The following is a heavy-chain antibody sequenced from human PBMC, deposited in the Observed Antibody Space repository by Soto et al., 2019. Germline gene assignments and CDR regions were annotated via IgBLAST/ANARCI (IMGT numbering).Heavy chain of an antibody. J-gene: IGHJ4*02. CDR1: GGSISSGGYY. D-gene: IGHD6-13*01. V-gene: IGHV4-61*02. CDR2: IYTSGGT. CDR3: ARGFGSSWYYFDY. Sequence: QVQLQESGPGLVKPSQTLSLTCTVSGGSISSGGYYWSWIRQPAGRGLEWIGRIYTSGGTNYNPSLNTRVTMSVDTSKNQFSLKLSSVTAADTAVYYCARGFGSSWYYFDYWGQGTLVTVSS.